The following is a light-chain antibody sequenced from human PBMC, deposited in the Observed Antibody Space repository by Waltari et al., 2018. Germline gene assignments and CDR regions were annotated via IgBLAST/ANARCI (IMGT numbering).Light chain of an antibody. CDR1: SGSVSTDYY. V-gene: IGLV8-61*01. J-gene: IGLJ3*02. Sequence: QTVVTQEPSLSVSPGGTITLTCDLTSGSVSTDYYPSWYKQNPGQSPRSLIYNTKSHSSGVPDRFSGSMLGNKAALTITGAQADDEADYYCVLYMGRGVSVFGGGTKLTVL. CDR3: VLYMGRGVSV. CDR2: NTK.